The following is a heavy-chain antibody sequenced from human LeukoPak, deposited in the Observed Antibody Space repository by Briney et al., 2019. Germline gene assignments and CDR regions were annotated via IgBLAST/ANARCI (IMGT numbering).Heavy chain of an antibody. CDR1: GFTFSSYS. CDR2: ISSGSSTI. J-gene: IGHJ4*02. Sequence: GGSLRLSCAASGFTFSSYSMNWVRQAPGKGLEWVSSISSGSSTIYYADSVKGRFTISRDNSKNTLYLQMNSLRAEDTAVYYCASRGYWGQGTLVTVSS. V-gene: IGHV3-48*01. CDR3: ASRGY.